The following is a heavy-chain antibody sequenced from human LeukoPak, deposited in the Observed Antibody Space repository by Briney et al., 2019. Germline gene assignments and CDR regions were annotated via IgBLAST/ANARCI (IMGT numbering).Heavy chain of an antibody. D-gene: IGHD6-19*01. V-gene: IGHV5-51*01. Sequence: GESLKISCKGSGYSFTSYWIGWVRQMPGKGLEWMGIIYPGGSDTRYSPSFQGQVTTSADKSISTAYLQWSSLKASDTAMYYCARGGYIAVAYHIDAFDIWGQGTMVTVSS. J-gene: IGHJ3*02. CDR2: IYPGGSDT. CDR1: GYSFTSYW. CDR3: ARGGYIAVAYHIDAFDI.